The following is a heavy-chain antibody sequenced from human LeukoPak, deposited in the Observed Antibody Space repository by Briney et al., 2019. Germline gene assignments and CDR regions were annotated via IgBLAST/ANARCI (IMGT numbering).Heavy chain of an antibody. D-gene: IGHD6-19*01. CDR2: ISGSGGST. Sequence: PGGSLRLSCAASGFTFSSYAMSWVRQAPGKGLEWVSAISGSGGSTYYADSVKGRFTISRDNSKNTLYLQMNSLRAEDTAVYYCARDEGYSSGWPYAFDIWGQGTMVTVSS. J-gene: IGHJ3*02. V-gene: IGHV3-23*01. CDR1: GFTFSSYA. CDR3: ARDEGYSSGWPYAFDI.